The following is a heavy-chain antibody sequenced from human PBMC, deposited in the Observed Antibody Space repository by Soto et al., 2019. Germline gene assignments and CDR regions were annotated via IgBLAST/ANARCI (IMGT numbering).Heavy chain of an antibody. J-gene: IGHJ2*01. CDR3: AKVGMATTRVGFDL. D-gene: IGHD1-1*01. Sequence: EVQLLESGGGLIQPGGSLRLSCAASGFTFSNSAMSWVRQAPGKGLEWVSVVSVSGSTYYADSVKGRFTISRDTSKNTLYLEMNSLRAEDAAVYYCAKVGMATTRVGFDLWGRGTLVTVSS. CDR1: GFTFSNSA. V-gene: IGHV3-23*01. CDR2: VSVSGST.